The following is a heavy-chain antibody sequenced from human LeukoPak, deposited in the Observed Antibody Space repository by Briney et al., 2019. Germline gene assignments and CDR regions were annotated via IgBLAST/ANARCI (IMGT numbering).Heavy chain of an antibody. CDR3: ARSGWLTHDSNFGY. V-gene: IGHV1-69*01. CDR1: GGTFSSYA. Sequence: SVKVSCKASGGTFSSYAISWVRQAPGQGLEWMGGIIPIFGTANYAQKFQGRVTITADESTSTAYMELSSLRSEDTAVYYCARSGWLTHDSNFGYRGQGTLVTVSS. CDR2: IIPIFGTA. D-gene: IGHD6-19*01. J-gene: IGHJ4*02.